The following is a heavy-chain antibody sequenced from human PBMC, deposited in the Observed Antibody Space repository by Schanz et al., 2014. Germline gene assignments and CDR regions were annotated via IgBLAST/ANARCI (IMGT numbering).Heavy chain of an antibody. CDR3: ARLRCSSTGCYAGSDAFDM. CDR2: VSFDGTTK. J-gene: IGHJ3*02. D-gene: IGHD2-2*01. V-gene: IGHV3-30*04. CDR1: GFTFRAYA. Sequence: QAQLVESGGGVVQPGRSLRLSCAASGFTFRAYAMHWVRQAPGKGLEWVALVSFDGTTKYYADSVKGRFTISRDNSKNSLFLQMNSLRPEDTALYYCARLRCSSTGCYAGSDAFDMWGQGTVITVSS.